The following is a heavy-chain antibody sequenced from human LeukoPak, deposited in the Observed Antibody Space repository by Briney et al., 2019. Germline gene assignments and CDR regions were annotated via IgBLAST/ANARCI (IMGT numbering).Heavy chain of an antibody. D-gene: IGHD1-7*01. CDR2: IFPIFGTA. CDR1: GGTFSSYA. CDR3: ARDLNTGTRYNWFDP. V-gene: IGHV1-69*05. J-gene: IGHJ5*02. Sequence: SVKVSCKASGGTFSSYAISWVRQAPGQGLEWMGGIFPIFGTANYAQKFQGRVTITTDESTSTAYMELSSLRSEDTAVYYCARDLNTGTRYNWFDPWGQGTLVTVSS.